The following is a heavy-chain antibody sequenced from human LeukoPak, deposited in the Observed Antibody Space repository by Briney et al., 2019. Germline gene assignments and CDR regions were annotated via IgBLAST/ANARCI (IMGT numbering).Heavy chain of an antibody. V-gene: IGHV3-30*04. D-gene: IGHD3-10*01. J-gene: IGHJ6*03. CDR1: GFTFSSYA. CDR2: ISYDGSNK. CDR3: ARGLRSYGSGSYSDYYYMDV. Sequence: GGSLRLSCAASGFTFSSYAMHWVRQAPGKGLEWVAVISYDGSNKYYADSVKGRFTISRDNSKNTLYLQMNSLRAEDTAVYYCARGLRSYGSGSYSDYYYMDVWGKGTTVTVSS.